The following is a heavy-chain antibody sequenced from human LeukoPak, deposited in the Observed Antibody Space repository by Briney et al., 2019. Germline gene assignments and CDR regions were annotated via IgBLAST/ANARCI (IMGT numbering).Heavy chain of an antibody. D-gene: IGHD3-10*01. J-gene: IGHJ4*02. CDR1: GFTFSSYA. CDR2: ISYDGTNE. V-gene: IGHV3-30*04. CDR3: ARNFYDSGSYYPPWY. Sequence: SLRLSCAASGFTFSSYAMHWVRQAPGKGLEWVAVISYDGTNEYSADSVKGRFTISRDNSKNTLYLQMNSLRVEDTAAYYCARNFYDSGSYYPPWYWGQGVLVTVSS.